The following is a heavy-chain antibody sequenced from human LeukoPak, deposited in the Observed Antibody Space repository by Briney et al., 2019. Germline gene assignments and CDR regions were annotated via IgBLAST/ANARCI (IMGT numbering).Heavy chain of an antibody. J-gene: IGHJ4*02. CDR2: MHHSGNT. D-gene: IGHD2-15*01. Sequence: SETLSLTCAVSGYSISSGYYWGWIRQPPGKGLEWIASMHHSGNTYYSPSLKSRVTISVDTSKNQFSLKLSPVTAADTAVYYCARHDFTPGAFPYYFDYWGQGTLVTVSS. V-gene: IGHV4-38-2*01. CDR3: ARHDFTPGAFPYYFDY. CDR1: GYSISSGYY.